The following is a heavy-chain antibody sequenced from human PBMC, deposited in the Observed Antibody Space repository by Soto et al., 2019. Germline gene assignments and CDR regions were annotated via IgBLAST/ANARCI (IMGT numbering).Heavy chain of an antibody. CDR1: SGSFSGYY. CDR3: ARAPKVSGSSQTRPDF. J-gene: IGHJ4*02. Sequence: SETLSLTCSIYSGSFSGYYWSWIRQPPGKGLEWIGEISQSGNTNYSPSLKSRVSISIDTSKKQFSLSLASVSAADTAVYYCARAPKVSGSSQTRPDFWGQGTLVTVSS. CDR2: ISQSGNT. V-gene: IGHV4-34*01. D-gene: IGHD6-6*01.